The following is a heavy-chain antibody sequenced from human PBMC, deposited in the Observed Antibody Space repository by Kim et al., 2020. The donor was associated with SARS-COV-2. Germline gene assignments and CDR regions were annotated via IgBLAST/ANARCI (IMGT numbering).Heavy chain of an antibody. CDR3: ARVLGVAGRSVSRGYFQH. Sequence: SETLSLTCAVYGGSFSGHYWSWIRQPPGKGLEWIGEINHSGSTNYNPSLKSRVTISVDTSKNQFSLKPSSVTAADTAVYYCARVLGVAGRSVSRGYFQHWGQGTLVTVSS. J-gene: IGHJ1*01. CDR1: GGSFSGHY. V-gene: IGHV4-34*01. D-gene: IGHD6-19*01. CDR2: INHSGST.